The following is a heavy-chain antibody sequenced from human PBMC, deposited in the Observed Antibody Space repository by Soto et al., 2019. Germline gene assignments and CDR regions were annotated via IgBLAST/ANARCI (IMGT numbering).Heavy chain of an antibody. J-gene: IGHJ4*02. Sequence: SETLSLTCNVSGESISSGGYYWSWIRHHPGKGLEWIGYIYDRGNTDYNPSLKSRVTISLDTPKNQFSLKLSSVTAADTAVYYCARHPGYYDILTGYTTYYFDYWGQGILVTVSS. D-gene: IGHD3-9*01. CDR3: ARHPGYYDILTGYTTYYFDY. V-gene: IGHV4-31*03. CDR1: GESISSGGYY. CDR2: IYDRGNT.